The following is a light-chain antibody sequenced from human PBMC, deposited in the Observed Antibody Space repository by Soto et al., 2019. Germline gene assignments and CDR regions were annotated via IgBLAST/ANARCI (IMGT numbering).Light chain of an antibody. CDR2: DAS. V-gene: IGKV1-33*01. J-gene: IGKJ4*01. CDR3: QQYDNLPLT. Sequence: DIQMTQSPSSLSSSVGDRFTITGQASQDTKNYLNWYQQKSGKAPKLLIYDASDLETGVPSRFSGSGSGTDFTFTINSLQPEDIATYYCQQYDNLPLTFGGGTKVDIK. CDR1: QDTKNY.